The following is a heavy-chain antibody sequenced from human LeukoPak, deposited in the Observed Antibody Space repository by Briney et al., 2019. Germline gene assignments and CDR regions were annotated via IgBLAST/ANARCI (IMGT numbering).Heavy chain of an antibody. CDR2: IIPIFGTA. D-gene: IGHD4-17*01. V-gene: IGHV1-69*13. CDR1: GGTFSSYA. J-gene: IGHJ4*02. CDR3: ARGGADDYGVFSTDYFDY. Sequence: GASVKVSCKASGGTFSSYAISWVRQAPGQGLEWMGGIIPIFGTANYAQKFQGRVTITADESTSTAYMELSSLRSEDTAVYYCARGGADDYGVFSTDYFDYWGQGTLVTVSS.